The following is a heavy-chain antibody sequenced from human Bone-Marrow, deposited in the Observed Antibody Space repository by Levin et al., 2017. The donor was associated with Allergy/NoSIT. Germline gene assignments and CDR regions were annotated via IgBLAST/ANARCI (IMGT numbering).Heavy chain of an antibody. CDR2: IDWDDDK. D-gene: IGHD3-10*01. V-gene: IGHV2-70*11. J-gene: IGHJ6*02. Sequence: QTLSLTCTFSGFSLSTSGMCVSWIRQPPGKALEWLARIDWDDDKYYSTSLKTRLTISKDTSKNQVVLTMTNMDPVDTATYYCARAVARGVIIYYYGMDVWGQGTTVTVSS. CDR1: GFSLSTSGMC. CDR3: ARAVARGVIIYYYGMDV.